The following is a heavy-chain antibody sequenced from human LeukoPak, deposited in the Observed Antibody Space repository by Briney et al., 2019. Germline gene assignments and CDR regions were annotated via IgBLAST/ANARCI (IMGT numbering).Heavy chain of an antibody. V-gene: IGHV1-2*02. Sequence: ASVKVSCKASGYTFTDYYIHWVRQAPGQGLEWMGWVNPNSGDTDCAQKFQDRVIMTRDTSINTAYIELSSLRSDDTAVYYCARGRRIPWRDPNAGDFFDYWGQGTLVIVSS. CDR3: ARGRRIPWRDPNAGDFFDY. CDR1: GYTFTDYY. J-gene: IGHJ4*02. CDR2: VNPNSGDT. D-gene: IGHD5-24*01.